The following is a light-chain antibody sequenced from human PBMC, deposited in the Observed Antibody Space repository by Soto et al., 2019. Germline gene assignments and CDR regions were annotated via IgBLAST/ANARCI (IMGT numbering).Light chain of an antibody. V-gene: IGKV3-15*01. J-gene: IGKJ1*01. CDR3: HQYNNWPPWT. CDR1: QSVSSN. CDR2: DAS. Sequence: IVLTHSPSTLSLSPGEVATLSCRASQSVSSNYLAWYQQKPGQAPRLLIYDASTRATGIPARFSGSGSGTEFTLNISRLQSEDFAVYYCHQYNNWPPWTFGHGTKVDIK.